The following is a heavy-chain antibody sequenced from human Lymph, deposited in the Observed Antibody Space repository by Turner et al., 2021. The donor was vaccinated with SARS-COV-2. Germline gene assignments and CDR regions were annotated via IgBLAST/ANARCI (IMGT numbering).Heavy chain of an antibody. CDR3: ARDLQLYGMDV. J-gene: IGHJ6*02. CDR2: IYSGGST. Sequence: EVQLVETGRGLLQAGGPLNLSCAASGSTASSNYMTWVRQAPGKGLEWVSLIYSGGSTYYADSVKGRFTISRDNSKNTLYHQMNSLRAEDTAIYYCARDLQLYGMDVWGQGTTVTVSS. D-gene: IGHD1-1*01. V-gene: IGHV3-53*02. CDR1: GSTASSNY.